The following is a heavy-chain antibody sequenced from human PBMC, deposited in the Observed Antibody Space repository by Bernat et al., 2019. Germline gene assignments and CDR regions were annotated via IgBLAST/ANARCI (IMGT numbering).Heavy chain of an antibody. CDR2: LYHSGST. D-gene: IGHD2-15*01. V-gene: IGHV4-38-2*02. Sequence: QVQLQESGPGLVKPSETLSLTCAVSGYSISSGYYWGWIRQPPGKGLEWIGSLYHSGSTHYNPSLKSRVTISLDTSTNQFSLKLRSVTAADTAVYYCARDRSCSGGSCYPKAYFDYWGQGTLVTVSS. J-gene: IGHJ4*02. CDR1: GYSISSGYY. CDR3: ARDRSCSGGSCYPKAYFDY.